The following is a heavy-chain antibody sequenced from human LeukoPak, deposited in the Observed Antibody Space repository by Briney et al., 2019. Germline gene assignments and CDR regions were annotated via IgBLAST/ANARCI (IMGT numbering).Heavy chain of an antibody. CDR2: INHSGST. CDR1: GGSFSGYY. Sequence: SETLSLTCAVYGGSFSGYYWSWIRQPPGKGLEWIGEINHSGSTNYNPSLKSRVTISVDTSKNQFSLKLSSVTAADTAVYYCAREVGAITHLGAFDIWGQGTMVTVSS. D-gene: IGHD1-26*01. V-gene: IGHV4-34*01. CDR3: AREVGAITHLGAFDI. J-gene: IGHJ3*02.